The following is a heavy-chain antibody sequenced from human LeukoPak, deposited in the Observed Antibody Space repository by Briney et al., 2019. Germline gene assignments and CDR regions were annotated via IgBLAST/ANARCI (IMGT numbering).Heavy chain of an antibody. V-gene: IGHV5-51*01. J-gene: IGHJ6*03. CDR1: GSSFTSYW. D-gene: IGHD6-6*01. CDR2: IYAGDSDT. Sequence: KVGESLQISCEGSGSSFTSYWIGWGRQLPGKGLEGMGIIYAGDSDTRYSPSFQGQVTISADKSISTAYLQWSSLKASDTAMYYCARVTSSSDVGYYYYMDVWGKGTTVTVSS. CDR3: ARVTSSSDVGYYYYMDV.